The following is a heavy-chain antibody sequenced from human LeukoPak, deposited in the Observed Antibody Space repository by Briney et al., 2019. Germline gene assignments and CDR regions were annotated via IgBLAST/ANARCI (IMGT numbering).Heavy chain of an antibody. CDR1: GYTFTSYG. V-gene: IGHV1-18*01. CDR3: ARYLGYCSGGSCYFDY. J-gene: IGHJ4*02. D-gene: IGHD2-15*01. CDR2: ISAYDGNT. Sequence: ASVKVSCKASGYTFTSYGISWVRQAPGQGLEWMGWISAYDGNTNYAQKLQGRVTMTTDTSTSTAYMELRSLRSDDTAVYYCARYLGYCSGGSCYFDYWGQGTLVTVSS.